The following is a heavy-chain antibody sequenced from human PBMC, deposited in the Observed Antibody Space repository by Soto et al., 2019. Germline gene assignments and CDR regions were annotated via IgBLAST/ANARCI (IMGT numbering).Heavy chain of an antibody. D-gene: IGHD1-26*01. J-gene: IGHJ4*02. V-gene: IGHV3-23*01. CDR2: ISGSGGSKTK. CDR3: TRGRREATTDY. CDR1: GFTFSSYA. Sequence: GGSLRLSCAASGFTFSSYAMSWVRQAPGKGLEWVSAISGSGGSKTKSYADSVKGRFTVSRDNAKNSLFLQMNSLRAEDTAIYYCTRGRREATTDYWGQGALVTVSS.